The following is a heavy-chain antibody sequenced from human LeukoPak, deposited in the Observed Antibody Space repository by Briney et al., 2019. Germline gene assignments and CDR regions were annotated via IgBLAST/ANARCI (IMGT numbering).Heavy chain of an antibody. CDR2: IKSKSVGETT. CDR3: TTHSGNDLRS. V-gene: IGHV3-15*01. CDR1: GLTFTSAW. D-gene: IGHD5-12*01. J-gene: IGHJ5*02. Sequence: GGSLGLSFATSGLTFTSAWLTWVRQAPGKGLEWVGRIKSKSVGETTDYAAPVKGRFTISRDDSENTLYLQMNSLKTEDTAVYYCTTHSGNDLRSWGQGTLVTVSS.